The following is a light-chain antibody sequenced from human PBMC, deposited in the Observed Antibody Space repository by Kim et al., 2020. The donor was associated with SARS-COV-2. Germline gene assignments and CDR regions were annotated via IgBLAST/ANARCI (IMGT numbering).Light chain of an antibody. J-gene: IGKJ2*01. CDR3: MQGTQWPPT. Sequence: DVVMTQSPLSLPVTLGQPASISCRSSQSLVYSDGNTYLTWFQQRPGQSPRRLIYRVSNRDSGVPDRFSGSGSGTDFTLKISRVEAEDVGVYYCMQGTQWPPTFGQGTKLEI. CDR1: QSLVYSDGNTY. CDR2: RVS. V-gene: IGKV2-30*01.